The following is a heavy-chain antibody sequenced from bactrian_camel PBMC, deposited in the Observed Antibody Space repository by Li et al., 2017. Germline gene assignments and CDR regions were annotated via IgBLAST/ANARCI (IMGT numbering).Heavy chain of an antibody. Sequence: HVQLVESGGGSVQPGGSLRLSCVLSGHSRGSNCVGWFRLPPGRAPAEREGIAAIRKSGGETWYHDSVKGRFTISQDNAKNTVHLQMNSLIPEDTGVYYCAGDRPYGAWYMESEYRYWGRGTQVTVS. CDR2: IRKSGGET. CDR3: AGDRPYGAWYMESEYRY. V-gene: IGHV3-3*01. CDR1: GHSRGSNC. D-gene: IGHD6*01. J-gene: IGHJ4*01.